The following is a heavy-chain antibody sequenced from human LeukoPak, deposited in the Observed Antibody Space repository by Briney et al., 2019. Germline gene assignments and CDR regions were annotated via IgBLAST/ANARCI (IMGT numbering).Heavy chain of an antibody. J-gene: IGHJ3*02. D-gene: IGHD3-22*01. CDR2: IIPILGIA. CDR1: GGTFSSYA. CDR3: ARDRGSITMILVVIGAFDI. V-gene: IGHV1-69*04. Sequence: GASVKVSCKASGGTFSSYAISWVRQAPGQGLEWMGRIIPILGIANYAQKFQGRVTITADKSTSTAYMELSSLRSEDTAVYYCARDRGSITMILVVIGAFDIWGQGTMVTVSS.